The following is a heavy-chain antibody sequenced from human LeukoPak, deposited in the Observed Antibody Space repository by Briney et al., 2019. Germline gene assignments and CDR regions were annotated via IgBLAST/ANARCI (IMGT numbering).Heavy chain of an antibody. Sequence: GGSLRLSCAASGFTFRSYNMNWVRQAPGKGLEWVSYITGGSTTIYYADSVKGRFTISRDNAKNSVYLQMNSLRADDTAVYYCASRKEQLGWYYFDFWGQGTLVTVSS. CDR1: GFTFRSYN. CDR3: ASRKEQLGWYYFDF. J-gene: IGHJ4*02. CDR2: ITGGSTTI. D-gene: IGHD6-19*01. V-gene: IGHV3-48*04.